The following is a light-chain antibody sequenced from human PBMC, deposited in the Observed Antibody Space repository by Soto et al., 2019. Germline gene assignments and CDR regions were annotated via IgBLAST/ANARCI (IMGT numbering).Light chain of an antibody. V-gene: IGKV1D-16*01. J-gene: IGKJ1*01. CDR1: HNVDNW. Sequence: DIEMTQSPSSLFASVGDRVTITCRASHNVDNWVAWYQQKPEKAPKSLIYAASSLPSGVPLRFSGSGSGALFTLTISNLQPEDFATYYCQQYVSYPRTFGQGTKVEIK. CDR3: QQYVSYPRT. CDR2: AAS.